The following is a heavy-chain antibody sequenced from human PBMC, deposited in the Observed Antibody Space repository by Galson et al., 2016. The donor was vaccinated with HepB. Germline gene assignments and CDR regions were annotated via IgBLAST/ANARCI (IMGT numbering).Heavy chain of an antibody. J-gene: IGHJ4*02. CDR3: AKIVSDAPLGQYYFDF. V-gene: IGHV3-23*01. D-gene: IGHD3-16*02. CDR1: GFTFSSYA. Sequence: SLRLSCAASGFTFSSYAMSWVRQAPGKGLEWVSVMSGRGDTRNYADSVRGRFTISRENSKNTLHLQMNSLREEDTAVYYCAKIVSDAPLGQYYFDFWGQGTLVTVSS. CDR2: MSGRGDTR.